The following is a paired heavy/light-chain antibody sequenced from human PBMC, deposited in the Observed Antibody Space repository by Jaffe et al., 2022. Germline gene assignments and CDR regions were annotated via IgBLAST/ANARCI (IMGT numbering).Heavy chain of an antibody. Sequence: QVQLVESGGGVVQPGGSLRLSCAASGFTFSGCGMHWVRQAPGKGLEWVAFIRSDGSTKFYADSVKGRFTISRDNSRNTLYLQMNSLRAEDTAVYYCAKDPTPEPVWGQGTMVTFSS. J-gene: IGHJ3*01. CDR1: GFTFSGCG. V-gene: IGHV3-30*02. CDR3: AKDPTPEPV. CDR2: IRSDGSTK.
Light chain of an antibody. Sequence: EIVMTQSPATLSVSPGERATLSCRASQSVRSNLVWYQQKPGQAPRLLIYGASTRATGIPARFSGSGSGTEFTLTISSLQSEDFAVYYCHHYNNWPPTWTFGQGTQVEIK. CDR2: GAS. CDR3: HHYNNWPPTWT. CDR1: QSVRSN. V-gene: IGKV3-15*01. J-gene: IGKJ1*01.